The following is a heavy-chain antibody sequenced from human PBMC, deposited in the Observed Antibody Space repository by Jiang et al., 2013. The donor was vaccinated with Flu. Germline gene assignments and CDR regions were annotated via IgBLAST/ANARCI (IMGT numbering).Heavy chain of an antibody. J-gene: IGHJ5*02. V-gene: IGHV4-39*01. D-gene: IGHD3-9*01. CDR3: ARVRDYDILTGPWFDP. CDR1: GGSISSSSYY. Sequence: SGSGLVKPSETLSLTCTVSGGSISSSSYYWGWIRQPPGKGLEWIGSIYYSGSTYYNPSLKSRVTISVDTSKNQFSLKLSSVTAADTAVYYCARVRDYDILTGPWFDPWGQGTLVTVSS. CDR2: IYYSGST.